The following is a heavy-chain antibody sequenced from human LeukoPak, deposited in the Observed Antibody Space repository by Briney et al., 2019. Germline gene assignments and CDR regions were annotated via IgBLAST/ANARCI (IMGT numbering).Heavy chain of an antibody. CDR3: ARGGYSYGSYYFDY. Sequence: SETLSLTCTVSGGSISSYYWSWIRQPPGKGLEWIGYIYYSGSTNYNPSLKSRVTIAVDTSKNQFSLKLSSVTAADTAVYYCARGGYSYGSYYFDYWGQGTLVTVSS. CDR2: IYYSGST. V-gene: IGHV4-59*01. CDR1: GGSISSYY. J-gene: IGHJ4*02. D-gene: IGHD5-18*01.